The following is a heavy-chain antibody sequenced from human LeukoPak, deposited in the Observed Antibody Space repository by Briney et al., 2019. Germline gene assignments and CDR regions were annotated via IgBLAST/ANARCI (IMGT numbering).Heavy chain of an antibody. CDR2: ISAYNGST. Sequence: GASVKVSCKASGYTLTSYGISWVRQAPGQGLEWMGWISAYNGSTNCAQKLQGRVTMTTDTSTSTAYMELRSLRSDDTAVYYCAGGLSVDLDYWGQGTLVTVSS. J-gene: IGHJ4*02. CDR1: GYTLTSYG. D-gene: IGHD2/OR15-2a*01. V-gene: IGHV1-18*04. CDR3: AGGLSVDLDY.